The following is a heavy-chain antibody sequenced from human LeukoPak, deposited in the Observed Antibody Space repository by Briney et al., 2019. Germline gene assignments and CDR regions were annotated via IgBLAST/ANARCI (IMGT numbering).Heavy chain of an antibody. J-gene: IGHJ4*02. D-gene: IGHD5-24*01. V-gene: IGHV3-23*01. CDR2: IGVSGSNT. CDR3: APQLVPFAY. Sequence: GGSLRLSCAASGFPFSSYAMSWVRQPPGKGLEWVSAIGVSGSNTHYADSVKGRFTISRDNSKNTLYLQMTSLRVEDTAVYYCAPQLVPFAYWGQGTLVTVPS. CDR1: GFPFSSYA.